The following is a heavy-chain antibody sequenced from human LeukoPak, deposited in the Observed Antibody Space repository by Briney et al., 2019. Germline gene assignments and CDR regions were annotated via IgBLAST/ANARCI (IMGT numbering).Heavy chain of an antibody. J-gene: IGHJ4*02. D-gene: IGHD3-16*02. Sequence: GESLKISCKGSGYSFTSYWIGWVRQMPGEGLEWMGSIYPGDSDTRYSPSFQGQVTISADKSVSTAYLQRSSLKASDTAMYYCARPGDYFVWGSYRYTFDYWGQGTLVTVSS. V-gene: IGHV5-51*01. CDR3: ARPGDYFVWGSYRYTFDY. CDR2: IYPGDSDT. CDR1: GYSFTSYW.